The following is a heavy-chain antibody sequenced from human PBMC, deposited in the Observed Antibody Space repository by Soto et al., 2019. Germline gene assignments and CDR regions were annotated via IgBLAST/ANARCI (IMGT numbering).Heavy chain of an antibody. V-gene: IGHV3-21*04. Sequence: PGWSLRLSCAASGFTFSIYAMNLVRQTPGKGLEWVASITSNRNYIYYADSVKGRFTISRDNAKSTLYLQMNSLRAEDTAVYYCAKDNECDYSCGSDWYSSQYWGGGTLVTVSS. CDR3: AKDNECDYSCGSDWYSSQY. J-gene: IGHJ4*02. CDR2: ITSNRNYI. D-gene: IGHD3-16*01. CDR1: GFTFSIYA.